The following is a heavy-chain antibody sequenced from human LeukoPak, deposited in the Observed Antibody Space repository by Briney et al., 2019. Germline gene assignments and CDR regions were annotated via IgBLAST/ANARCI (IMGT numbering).Heavy chain of an antibody. J-gene: IGHJ4*02. CDR1: GFTVSSNY. D-gene: IGHD2-15*01. V-gene: IGHV3-66*01. Sequence: GGSLRLSRAASGFTVSSNYMSWVRQAPGKGLEWVSVIYSGGSTYYADSVKGRFTISRDNSKNTLYLQMNSLRAEDTAVYYCARDLGGGSCYYHWGQGTLVTVSS. CDR3: ARDLGGGSCYYH. CDR2: IYSGGST.